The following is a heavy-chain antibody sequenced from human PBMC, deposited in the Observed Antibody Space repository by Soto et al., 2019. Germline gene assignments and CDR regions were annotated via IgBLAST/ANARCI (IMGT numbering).Heavy chain of an antibody. Sequence: PGESLKISCKGSGYSFTSYWIGWVRQMPGKGLEWMGIIYPGDSDTRYSPSFQGQVTISADKSISTAYLQWSSLKASDTAMYYCARHKYYGSGSYSNWFDPWGQGTLVTVSS. D-gene: IGHD3-10*01. V-gene: IGHV5-51*01. CDR1: GYSFTSYW. CDR2: IYPGDSDT. CDR3: ARHKYYGSGSYSNWFDP. J-gene: IGHJ5*02.